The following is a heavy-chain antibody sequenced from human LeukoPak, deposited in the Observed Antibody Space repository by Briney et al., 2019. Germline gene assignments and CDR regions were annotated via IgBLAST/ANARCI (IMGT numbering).Heavy chain of an antibody. J-gene: IGHJ4*02. CDR3: ARSYGTIVFDY. V-gene: IGHV3-21*01. CDR2: IASGGSHI. Sequence: GGSLRLSCAASGPTLSNYTMNWVRQAPGKGLEWVSSIASGGSHISYADSVKGRFTISRDDAKNSLHLQMNSLRAEDTAVYYCARSYGTIVFDYWGQGILVTVSS. CDR1: GPTLSNYT. D-gene: IGHD1-14*01.